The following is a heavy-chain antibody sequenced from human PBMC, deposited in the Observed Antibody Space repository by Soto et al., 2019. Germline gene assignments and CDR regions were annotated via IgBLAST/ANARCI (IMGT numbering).Heavy chain of an antibody. D-gene: IGHD6-19*01. CDR1: GFTFSSYA. CDR3: AKVLYTSGWPAKFDY. J-gene: IGHJ4*02. Sequence: PGGSLRLSCSASGFTFSSYAMSWVRQAPGKRLEWVAGISGSGGSTYYADPVKGRFTISRDNSKNTLYLQMNSLRAEDTAVFYCAKVLYTSGWPAKFDYWGQGTQVTVSS. V-gene: IGHV3-23*01. CDR2: ISGSGGST.